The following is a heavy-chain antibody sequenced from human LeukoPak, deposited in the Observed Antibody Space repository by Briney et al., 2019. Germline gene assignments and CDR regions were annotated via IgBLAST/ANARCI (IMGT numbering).Heavy chain of an antibody. D-gene: IGHD6-19*01. Sequence: SETLSLTCTVSGVSISSGSYYWGWIRQPPGKGLEWIGSIYYSGSTYYNPSLKSRVTISVDTSKNQFSLKLSSVTAADTAVYYCARQWGSSGRSDYYGMDVWGQGTTVTVSS. J-gene: IGHJ6*02. CDR3: ARQWGSSGRSDYYGMDV. CDR2: IYYSGST. CDR1: GVSISSGSYY. V-gene: IGHV4-39*01.